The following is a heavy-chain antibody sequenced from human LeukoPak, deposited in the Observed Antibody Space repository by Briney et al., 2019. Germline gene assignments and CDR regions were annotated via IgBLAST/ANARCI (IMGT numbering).Heavy chain of an antibody. CDR2: IYYSGSA. CDR3: ARRDGSIHAFDI. Sequence: PSETLSLTCTVSGGSISSYYWSWIRQPPGKGLEWIGSIYYSGSAYYNPSLKSRVTISVDTSKNQFSLKLSSVTAADTAVYYCARRDGSIHAFDIWGQGIMVTVSS. J-gene: IGHJ3*02. V-gene: IGHV4-59*05. CDR1: GGSISSYY. D-gene: IGHD3-22*01.